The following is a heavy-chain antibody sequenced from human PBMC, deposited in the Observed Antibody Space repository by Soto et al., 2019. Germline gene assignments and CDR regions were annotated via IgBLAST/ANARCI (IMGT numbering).Heavy chain of an antibody. CDR2: IIPILGIA. CDR1: GGTFSSYT. V-gene: IGHV1-69*02. J-gene: IGHJ6*02. Sequence: QVQLVQAGAEVKKPGSSVKVSCKASGGTFSSYTISWVRQAPGQGLEWMGRIIPILGIANYAQKFQGRVTITADKSTSTAYRGLSSLRSEDTAVYYCARTVSAPFGSSYYYGMDVRGQGTTVTVSS. CDR3: ARTVSAPFGSSYYYGMDV. D-gene: IGHD6-13*01.